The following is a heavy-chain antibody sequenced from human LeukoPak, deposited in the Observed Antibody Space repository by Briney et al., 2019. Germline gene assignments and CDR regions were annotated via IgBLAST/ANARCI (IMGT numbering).Heavy chain of an antibody. CDR2: IRHDGGEK. D-gene: IGHD3-3*01. V-gene: IGHV3-7*01. CDR3: ARGRFGFLEWLLYWDY. J-gene: IGHJ4*02. Sequence: GGSLRLSCAASGFTFNSYAMHWVRQPPGKGLEWVANIRHDGGEKYCVDSVKGRFTISRDNAKNSLYLQMNSLRAEDAAVYYCARGRFGFLEWLLYWDYWGQGTLVTVSS. CDR1: GFTFNSYA.